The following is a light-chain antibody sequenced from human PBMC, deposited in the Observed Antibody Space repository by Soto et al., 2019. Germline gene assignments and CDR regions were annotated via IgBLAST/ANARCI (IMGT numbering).Light chain of an antibody. V-gene: IGLV2-23*01. J-gene: IGLJ2*01. CDR2: EGS. Sequence: QSVLTQTASVSGSPGQSITISCTGTSSDVGSYNLVSWYQQHPGKAPKLMIYEGSKRPSGVSNRFSGSKSGNTASLTISGLQAVDEADYYCCSYAGSSTFVVFGGGTQLTVL. CDR3: CSYAGSSTFVV. CDR1: SSDVGSYNL.